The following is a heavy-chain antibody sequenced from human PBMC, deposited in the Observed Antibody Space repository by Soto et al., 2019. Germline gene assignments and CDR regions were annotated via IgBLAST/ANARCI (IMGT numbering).Heavy chain of an antibody. CDR3: ARDQRGMDV. V-gene: IGHV3-30-3*01. CDR1: GFTFSSYA. Sequence: QVQLVESGGGVVQPGRSLRLSCAASGFTFSSYAMHWVRQAPGKGLEWVAVISYDGSNKYYADSVKGRFTISRDNSKNTLYLQMNSLRAEDTAVYYCARDQRGMDVWGQGTTVTVS. J-gene: IGHJ6*02. CDR2: ISYDGSNK.